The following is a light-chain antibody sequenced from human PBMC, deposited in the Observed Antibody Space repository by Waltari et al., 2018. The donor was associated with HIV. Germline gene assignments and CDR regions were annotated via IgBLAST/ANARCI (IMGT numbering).Light chain of an antibody. CDR1: NSDIGSYDL. Sequence: QSALTQPASVSGSRGQSITISCTGTNSDIGSYDLVSWYQQHPGASPKLIIYEVSYRPSGVSDRFSGSKSINAASLTISGLQADDEADYYCCSYTSAATWVFGGGTKVTVL. J-gene: IGLJ3*02. V-gene: IGLV2-14*01. CDR3: CSYTSAATWV. CDR2: EVS.